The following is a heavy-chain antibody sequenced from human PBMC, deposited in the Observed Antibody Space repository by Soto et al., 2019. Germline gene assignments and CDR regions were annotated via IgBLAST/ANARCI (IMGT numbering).Heavy chain of an antibody. CDR2: ISAYNGNT. Sequence: ASVKVSCKASGYTFTSYGISWVRQAPGQGLEWMGWISAYNGNTNYAQKLQGRVTMTTDTSTSTAYMELRSLRSDDTAVYYCAREAMEWVYYYYYMAVWGKGTTVTVSS. D-gene: IGHD3-3*01. CDR1: GYTFTSYG. V-gene: IGHV1-18*01. J-gene: IGHJ6*03. CDR3: AREAMEWVYYYYYMAV.